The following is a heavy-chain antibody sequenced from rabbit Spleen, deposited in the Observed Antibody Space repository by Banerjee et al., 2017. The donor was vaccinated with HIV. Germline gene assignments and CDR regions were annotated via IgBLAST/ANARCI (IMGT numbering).Heavy chain of an antibody. J-gene: IGHJ2*01. CDR2: IYGSSGTT. V-gene: IGHV1S45*01. D-gene: IGHD6-1*01. CDR1: GFSFSSNYW. CDR3: ARSGYAGYGYVYGFDP. Sequence: EESGGDLVQPEGSLTLTCTASGFSFSSNYWICWVRQAPGKGLEWIACIYGSSGTTYYASWAKGRFTISKTSSTTVTLQMTSLTAADTATYFCARSGYAGYGYVYGFDPWGQGTLVTVS.